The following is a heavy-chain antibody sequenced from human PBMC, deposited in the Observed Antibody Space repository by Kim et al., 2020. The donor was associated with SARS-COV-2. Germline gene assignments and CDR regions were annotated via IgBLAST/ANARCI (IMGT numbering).Heavy chain of an antibody. CDR1: GYTFNTYG. CDR2: INVYSNNT. Sequence: ASVKVSCKASGYTFNTYGITWVRQAPGQGLEWMGWINVYSNNTYYEEKFQGRVTMTTDTSTSTAYMELRSLRPADTAVYYCARMEYFYYYYMDVWGKGTTVTVSS. D-gene: IGHD1-1*01. V-gene: IGHV1-18*01. CDR3: ARMEYFYYYYMDV. J-gene: IGHJ6*03.